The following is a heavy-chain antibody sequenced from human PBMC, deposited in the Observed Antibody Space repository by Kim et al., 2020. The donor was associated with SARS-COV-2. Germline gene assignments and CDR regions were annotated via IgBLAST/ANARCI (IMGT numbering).Heavy chain of an antibody. J-gene: IGHJ6*02. CDR3: ARQDCSSTSCLFDYYGMDV. CDR2: IYPGDSDT. Sequence: GESLKISCKGSGYSFTSYWIGWVHQMPGKGLEWMGIIYPGDSDTRYSPSFQGQVTISADKSISTAYLQWSSLKASDTAMYYCARQDCSSTSCLFDYYGMDVWGQGTTVTVSS. D-gene: IGHD2-2*01. V-gene: IGHV5-51*07. CDR1: GYSFTSYW.